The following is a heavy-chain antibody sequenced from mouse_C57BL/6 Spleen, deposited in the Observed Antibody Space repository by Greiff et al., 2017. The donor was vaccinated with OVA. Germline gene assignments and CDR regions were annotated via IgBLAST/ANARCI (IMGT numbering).Heavy chain of an antibody. CDR3: ATDVYYAMDY. CDR2: IYPSDSET. Sequence: QVQLQQSGAELVRPGSSVKLSCKASGYTFTSYWMDWVKQRPGQGLEWIGNIYPSDSETHYNQKFKDKATLTVDKSSSTAYMQLSSLTSEDSAVYYCATDVYYAMDYWGQGTSVTVSS. V-gene: IGHV1-61*01. CDR1: GYTFTSYW. J-gene: IGHJ4*01.